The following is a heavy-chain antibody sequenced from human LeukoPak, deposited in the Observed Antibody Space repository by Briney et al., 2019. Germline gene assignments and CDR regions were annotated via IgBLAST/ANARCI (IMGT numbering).Heavy chain of an antibody. CDR3: ARAHITGTTSDY. V-gene: IGHV1-24*01. Sequence: ASVKVSCKVSGYTLTELSMHWVRQAPGKGLEWMGGFDPEDGETIYAQKFQGRVTMTEDTSTDTAYMELSSLRSEDTAVYYCARAHITGTTSDYWGQGTLVTVSS. CDR2: FDPEDGET. J-gene: IGHJ4*02. D-gene: IGHD1-7*01. CDR1: GYTLTELS.